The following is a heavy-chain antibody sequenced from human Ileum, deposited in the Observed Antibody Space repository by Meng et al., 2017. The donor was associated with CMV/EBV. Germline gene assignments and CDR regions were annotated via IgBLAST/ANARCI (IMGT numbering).Heavy chain of an antibody. CDR2: IYYTGTT. J-gene: IGHJ4*02. D-gene: IGHD3-10*01. V-gene: IGHV4-39*02. CDR1: GGTVSANYYY. Sequence: TMSPTCTVSGGTVSANYYYGGWIRQPPGKGLEWIGSIYYTGTTDYNPSLKSRVTIFLDKSKNHLSLSLNSVTAADTAVYYCARRGDYWGQGTLVTVSS. CDR3: ARRGDY.